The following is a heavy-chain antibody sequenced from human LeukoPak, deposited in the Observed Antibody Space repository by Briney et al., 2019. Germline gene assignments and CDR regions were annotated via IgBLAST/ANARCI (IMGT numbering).Heavy chain of an antibody. CDR3: ARDRTIFGVVIMAY. CDR1: GYTFTSYG. Sequence: ASVKVSCKASGYTFTSYGISWVRQAPGQGLEWMGWISAYNDNTNYAQKLQGRVTMTTDTSTSTAYMELRSLRSDDTAVYYCARDRTIFGVVIMAYWGQGTLVTVSS. CDR2: ISAYNDNT. J-gene: IGHJ4*02. V-gene: IGHV1-18*01. D-gene: IGHD3-3*01.